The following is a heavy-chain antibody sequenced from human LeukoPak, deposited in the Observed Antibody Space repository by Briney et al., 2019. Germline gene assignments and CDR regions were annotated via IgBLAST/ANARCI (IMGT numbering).Heavy chain of an antibody. CDR3: ARHEGSSLLDY. CDR1: GFSFTTYG. D-gene: IGHD6-13*01. Sequence: GESLKISCKGSGFSFTTYGIGWVRQTPGKGLEWIGIIYLGDSDTRYSPSFQGQVTISADKSISTAYLQWSSLKASDTAMYYCARHEGSSLLDYWGQGTLVTVSS. J-gene: IGHJ4*02. CDR2: IYLGDSDT. V-gene: IGHV5-51*01.